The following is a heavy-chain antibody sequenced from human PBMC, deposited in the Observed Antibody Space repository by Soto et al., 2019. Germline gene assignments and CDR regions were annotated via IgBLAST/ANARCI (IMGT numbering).Heavy chain of an antibody. J-gene: IGHJ6*03. CDR1: GGTFSSYT. V-gene: IGHV1-69*08. CDR3: ARDYYYYYYMDV. CDR2: IIPILGIA. Sequence: QVQLVQSGAEVKKPGSSVKVSCKASGGTFSSYTISWVRQAPGQGLEWMGRIIPILGIANYAQKIQGRVTITADKSTSTAYMDLSSLRSEDTAVYYCARDYYYYYYMDVWGKGTTVTVSS.